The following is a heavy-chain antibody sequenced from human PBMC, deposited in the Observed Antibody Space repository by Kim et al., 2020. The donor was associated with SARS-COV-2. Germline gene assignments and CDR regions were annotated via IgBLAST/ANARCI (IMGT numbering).Heavy chain of an antibody. V-gene: IGHV3-23*01. Sequence: GGSLRLSCAVSGFTFNTYAMSWVRQAPGKGLEWVSSISGSGTSTHYADSVRGRFTISRDNSKNTLYLQMGSLRVEDTAIYYCAREPTPDLLGATSGTLNYWGKGPLVPVS. CDR2: ISGSGTST. CDR1: GFTFNTYA. CDR3: AREPTPDLLGATSGTLNY. D-gene: IGHD7-27*01. J-gene: IGHJ4*02.